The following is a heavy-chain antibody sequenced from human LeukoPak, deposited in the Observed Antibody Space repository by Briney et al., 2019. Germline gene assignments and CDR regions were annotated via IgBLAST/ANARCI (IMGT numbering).Heavy chain of an antibody. Sequence: GGSLRLSCAASGFTFYDYEMSWVRQAPGKSLEWVAGITWNGGRKGYADSVKGRFTISRDNAKDSLYLQLNSLRAQAPALNSCKGYCSSSSCHSDMDVWGQGTTVTVSS. CDR1: GFTFYDYE. D-gene: IGHD2-2*02. CDR2: ITWNGGRK. V-gene: IGHV3-20*04. J-gene: IGHJ6*02. CDR3: KGYCSSSSCHSDMDV.